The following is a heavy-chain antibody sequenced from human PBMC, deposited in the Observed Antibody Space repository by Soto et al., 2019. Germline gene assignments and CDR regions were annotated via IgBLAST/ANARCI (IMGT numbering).Heavy chain of an antibody. CDR2: IFPGDSDT. V-gene: IGHV5-51*01. Sequence: GESLKISCKAIGYTFTNYWIGWVRQTPGKGLGWMGIIFPGDSDTRYNPSFEGQVTVSADESISTAYLQWSTLKASDTAMYYCVRPNFGALTHFDFWGQGTLVTVSS. CDR3: VRPNFGALTHFDF. D-gene: IGHD3-16*01. J-gene: IGHJ4*02. CDR1: GYTFTNYW.